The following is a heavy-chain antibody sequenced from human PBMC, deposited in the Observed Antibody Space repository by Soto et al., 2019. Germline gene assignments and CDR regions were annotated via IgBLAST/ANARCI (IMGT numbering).Heavy chain of an antibody. CDR3: ARDEAMDY. V-gene: IGHV3-7*03. J-gene: IGHJ4*02. CDR1: GFTFSNCW. CDR2: IKQDGGDQ. Sequence: GGSLRLSCAASGFTFSNCWMSWVRQAPGKGLEWVANIKQDGGDQYYVDSVKGRFSISRDNAKNSLYLQMNSLRAEDTAVYYCARDEAMDYWGQGTLVTVSS.